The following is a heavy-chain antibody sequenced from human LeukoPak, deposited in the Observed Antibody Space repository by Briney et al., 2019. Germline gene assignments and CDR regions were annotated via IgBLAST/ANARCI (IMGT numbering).Heavy chain of an antibody. V-gene: IGHV1-2*02. CDR2: INPNSGGT. D-gene: IGHD6-6*01. CDR3: ARDKEDSSTLVY. J-gene: IGHJ4*02. Sequence: ASVKVSCKASGYTFTGYSMRWVRQAPGQGLEWMGWINPNSGGTNYAQKFQGRVTMTRDTSISTAYMELSRLRSDDTAMYYCARDKEDSSTLVYWGQGTLVTVSS. CDR1: GYTFTGYS.